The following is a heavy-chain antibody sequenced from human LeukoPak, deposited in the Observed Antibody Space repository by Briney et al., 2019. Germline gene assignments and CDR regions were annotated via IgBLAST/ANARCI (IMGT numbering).Heavy chain of an antibody. J-gene: IGHJ4*02. CDR3: AKDRFGQYGDYGWRTPYFDY. V-gene: IGHV3-64*04. Sequence: GGSLRLSCSAPGFIFSTYGMHWVRQAPGKGLEYVSAISTDGHTTYYTDSVKGRFTISRDNSKNTLYLQMNSLRAEDTAVYYCAKDRFGQYGDYGWRTPYFDYWGQGTLVTVSS. D-gene: IGHD4-17*01. CDR2: ISTDGHTT. CDR1: GFIFSTYG.